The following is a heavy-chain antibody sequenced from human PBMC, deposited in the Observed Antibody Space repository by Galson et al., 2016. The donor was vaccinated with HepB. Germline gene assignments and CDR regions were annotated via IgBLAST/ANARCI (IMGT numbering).Heavy chain of an antibody. V-gene: IGHV3-23*01. CDR3: AKDSSAYGWYFDY. D-gene: IGHD3-22*01. CDR1: GFTFSNYA. Sequence: SLRLSCAASGFTFSNYAMTWVRQAPGKGLEWVSAISVSGDRTYYADSLKGRFTISRDNSKNTLYLEMNSLRAEDTAVYYCAKDSSAYGWYFDYWGQGTLVTVSS. J-gene: IGHJ4*02. CDR2: ISVSGDRT.